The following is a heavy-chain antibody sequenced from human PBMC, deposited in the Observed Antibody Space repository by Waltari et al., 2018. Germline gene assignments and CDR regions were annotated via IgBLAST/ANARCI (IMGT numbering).Heavy chain of an antibody. V-gene: IGHV1-2*06. CDR3: QLERGWFDP. J-gene: IGHJ5*02. D-gene: IGHD1-1*01. Sequence: QVQLVQSGAEVKKPGASVKVSCKASGYTFTGYYMHWVRQAPGQGLEWMGRINPNRGGTNNAQKLQGRVTMTRDTSISTAYMELSRLRSDDTAVYYCQLERGWFDPWGQGTLVTVSS. CDR1: GYTFTGYY. CDR2: INPNRGGT.